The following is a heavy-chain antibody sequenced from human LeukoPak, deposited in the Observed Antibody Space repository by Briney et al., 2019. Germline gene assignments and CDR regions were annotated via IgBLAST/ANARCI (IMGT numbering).Heavy chain of an antibody. CDR2: INTDGSSR. CDR3: VRDYNYGPGSLYSYYDY. D-gene: IGHD3-10*01. J-gene: IGHJ4*02. V-gene: IGHV3-74*01. CDR1: GFTFSHYW. Sequence: GGSLRLSCAASGFTFSHYWMHWVRQAPGKGLVWVSHINTDGSSRTYADSVKGRFTISRDNAKNTLYLQMNSLRADDTAVYYCVRDYNYGPGSLYSYYDYWGQGALVTVTS.